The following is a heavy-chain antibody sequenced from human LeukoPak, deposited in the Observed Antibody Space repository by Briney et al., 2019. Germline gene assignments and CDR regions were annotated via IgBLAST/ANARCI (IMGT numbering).Heavy chain of an antibody. CDR3: ARGDDFSGDH. J-gene: IGHJ4*02. CDR2: IHPEGNEK. V-gene: IGHV3-7*04. Sequence: GGSLRLSCAASGFTFSKFWMSWVRQAPGRGLEWVANIHPEGNEKYHVESVKGRFTISRGNAKNSLFLQMNGLRVEDTAVYYCARGDDFSGDHWGQGTLVTVSS. D-gene: IGHD1-1*01. CDR1: GFTFSKFW.